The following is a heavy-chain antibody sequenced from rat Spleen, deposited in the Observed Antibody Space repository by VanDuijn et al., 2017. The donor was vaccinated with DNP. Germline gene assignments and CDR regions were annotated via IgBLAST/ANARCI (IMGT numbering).Heavy chain of an antibody. CDR2: ITNTGGST. CDR3: ARQWGY. CDR1: GFTFSDYY. J-gene: IGHJ2*01. Sequence: EVLLVESDGGLVQPGRSLKLSCAVSGFTFSDYYMAWVRQAPAKGLEWVASITNTGGSTYYPDSVKGRFTISRDNAKSTLYLQMDSLRSEDTATYYCARQWGYWGQGVMVTVSS. V-gene: IGHV5-25*01.